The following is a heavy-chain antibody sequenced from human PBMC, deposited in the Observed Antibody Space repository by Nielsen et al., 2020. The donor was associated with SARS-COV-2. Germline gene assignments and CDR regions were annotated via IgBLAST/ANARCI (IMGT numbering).Heavy chain of an antibody. CDR2: INPNSGGT. CDR1: GYTFTSYG. CDR3: AREADPDGYNTHG. D-gene: IGHD5-24*01. J-gene: IGHJ4*02. Sequence: ASVKVSCKASGYTFTSYGISWVRQAPGQGLEWMGRINPNSGGTNYAQKFQGRVTMTRDTSISTAYMELSRLRSDDTAVYYCAREADPDGYNTHGWGQGTLVTVSS. V-gene: IGHV1-2*06.